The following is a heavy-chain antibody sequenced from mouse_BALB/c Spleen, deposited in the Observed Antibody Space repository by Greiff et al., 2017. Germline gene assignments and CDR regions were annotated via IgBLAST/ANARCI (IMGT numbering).Heavy chain of an antibody. Sequence: EVMLVESGGGLVQPGGSRKLSCAASGFTFSSFGMHWVRQAPEKGLEWVAYISSGSSTIYYADTVKGRFTISRDNPKNTLFLQMTSLRSEDTAMYYCAGYAMDYWGQGTSVTVSS. CDR2: ISSGSSTI. CDR3: AGYAMDY. J-gene: IGHJ4*01. CDR1: GFTFSSFG. V-gene: IGHV5-17*02.